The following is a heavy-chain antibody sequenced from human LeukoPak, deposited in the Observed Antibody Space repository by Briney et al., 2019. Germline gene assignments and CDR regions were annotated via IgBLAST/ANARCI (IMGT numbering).Heavy chain of an antibody. CDR2: VSTDGDT. J-gene: IGHJ4*02. D-gene: IGHD6-19*01. CDR3: ARSRSGSVAGTSDY. CDR1: GFTFSRYA. Sequence: WGDLRLYCAASGFTFSRYAMSWVRQAQGKGLEWVSSVSTDGDTYYTDSVKGRFTISRDVSRNTLFLQMISLRADDTALYYCARSRSGSVAGTSDYWGQGTLVIVSS. V-gene: IGHV3-23*01.